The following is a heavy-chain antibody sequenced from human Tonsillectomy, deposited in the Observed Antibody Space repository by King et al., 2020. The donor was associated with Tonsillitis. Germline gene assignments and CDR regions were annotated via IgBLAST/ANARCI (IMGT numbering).Heavy chain of an antibody. CDR3: AKSAMNYCYGMDV. J-gene: IGHJ6*02. CDR1: GFTFSSYG. Sequence: QVQLVESGGGVVQPGGSLRLSCAASGFTFSSYGMHWVRQAPGKGLEWVAFIRYDGSNKYYADSVKGRFTISRDNSKNTLYLQMNSLRAEDTAVYYCAKSAMNYCYGMDVWGQGTTVTVSS. CDR2: IRYDGSNK. V-gene: IGHV3-30*02.